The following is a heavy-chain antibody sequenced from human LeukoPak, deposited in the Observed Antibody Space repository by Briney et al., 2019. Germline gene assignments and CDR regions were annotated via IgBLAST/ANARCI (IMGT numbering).Heavy chain of an antibody. CDR2: IYYSGST. CDR1: GGSISSSSYY. Sequence: SETLSLTCTVSGGSISSSSYYWGWIRQPPGKGLEWIGSIYYSGSTYYNPSLKSRVTISVDTSKNQFSLKLSSVTAADTAVYYCARLIGYCSSTSCYTGDYYFDYWGQGTLVTASS. CDR3: ARLIGYCSSTSCYTGDYYFDY. D-gene: IGHD2-2*02. J-gene: IGHJ4*02. V-gene: IGHV4-39*01.